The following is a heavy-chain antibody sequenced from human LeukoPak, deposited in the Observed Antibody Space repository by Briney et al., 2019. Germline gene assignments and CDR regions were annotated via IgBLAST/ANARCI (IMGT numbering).Heavy chain of an antibody. D-gene: IGHD7-27*01. CDR2: ITSRSTT. V-gene: IGHV3-23*01. CDR3: AKDGNWARFED. Sequence: PGGSLRLSCAASGFIFSHYGMNWVRQAPGKGLEWVSGITSRSTTYYADSVEGRFTISRDNSKNMVWLQINSPTAEDTATYYCAKDGNWARFEDWGQGTLVTVSS. CDR1: GFIFSHYG. J-gene: IGHJ4*02.